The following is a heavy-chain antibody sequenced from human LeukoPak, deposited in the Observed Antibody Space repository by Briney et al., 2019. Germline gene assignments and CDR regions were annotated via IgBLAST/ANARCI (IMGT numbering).Heavy chain of an antibody. CDR1: GFTLSNHP. CDR3: AKGDCSRGSCYFDY. D-gene: IGHD2-15*01. J-gene: IGHJ4*02. V-gene: IGHV3-23*01. CDR2: LSDTGDST. Sequence: GSLRLSCAASGFTLSNHPMYWVRQAPGKGLEWVSSLSDTGDSTHYADSVKGRFTISRDSARSALYLQMNSLRAEDTAVYYCAKGDCSRGSCYFDYWGQGSQVTVSS.